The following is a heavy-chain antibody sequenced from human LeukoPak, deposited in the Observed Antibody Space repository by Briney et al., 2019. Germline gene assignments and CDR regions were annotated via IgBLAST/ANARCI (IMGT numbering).Heavy chain of an antibody. CDR1: GGTFSSYA. D-gene: IGHD2-2*01. CDR2: IIPIFGTA. J-gene: IGHJ6*03. CDR3: ARAPRYCSSTSCYRHYYYYYYMDV. Sequence: VASVKVSCKASGGTFSSYAISWVRQAPGQGLEWMGGIIPIFGTANYAQKFQGRVTITADESTSTAYMELSSLRSEDTAVYYCARAPRYCSSTSCYRHYYYYYYMDVWGKGTTVTVSS. V-gene: IGHV1-69*13.